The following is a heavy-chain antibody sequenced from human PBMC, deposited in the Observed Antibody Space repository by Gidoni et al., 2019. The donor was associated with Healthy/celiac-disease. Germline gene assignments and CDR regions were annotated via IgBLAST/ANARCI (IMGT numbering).Heavy chain of an antibody. CDR3: ARDRSDYYGSGSYYTPYDY. Sequence: QVQLVQSGAEVKKPGASVKVSCKASGYTFTSYGISWVRQAPGQGLEWMGWISAYNGNTNYAQKLQGRVTMTTDTSTSTAYMELRSLRSDDTAVYYCARDRSDYYGSGSYYTPYDYWGQGTLVTVSS. CDR2: ISAYNGNT. D-gene: IGHD3-10*01. J-gene: IGHJ4*02. CDR1: GYTFTSYG. V-gene: IGHV1-18*01.